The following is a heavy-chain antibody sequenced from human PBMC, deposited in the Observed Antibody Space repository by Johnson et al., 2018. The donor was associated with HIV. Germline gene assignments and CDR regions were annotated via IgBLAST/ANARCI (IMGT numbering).Heavy chain of an antibody. CDR3: AKVHGTSWSYDALNF. Sequence: QVQLVESGGGVVQPGRSLRLSCAASGFTFSSYAMHWVRQAPGKGLEWVAFIQYDGSNKYYADSVKGRFTISRDNFKNTLILQMNSLRAEDTAVYYCAKVHGTSWSYDALNFWGEGTLVTVSS. V-gene: IGHV3-30*04. J-gene: IGHJ3*01. D-gene: IGHD5-24*01. CDR2: IQYDGSNK. CDR1: GFTFSSYA.